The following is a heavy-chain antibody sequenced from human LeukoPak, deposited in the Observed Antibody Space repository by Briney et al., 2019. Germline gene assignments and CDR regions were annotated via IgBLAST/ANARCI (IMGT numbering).Heavy chain of an antibody. J-gene: IGHJ4*02. Sequence: ASVKVSCKASGYTFTSFGISWVRQAPGQGLEWMGWISAYNGNTNYAQKLQGRVTMTTDTSTSTAYMEIRGLRSDDTAVYYCTRDLGVDTTMIFFDYWGQGSLVAVSS. V-gene: IGHV1-18*01. D-gene: IGHD5-18*01. CDR1: GYTFTSFG. CDR2: ISAYNGNT. CDR3: TRDLGVDTTMIFFDY.